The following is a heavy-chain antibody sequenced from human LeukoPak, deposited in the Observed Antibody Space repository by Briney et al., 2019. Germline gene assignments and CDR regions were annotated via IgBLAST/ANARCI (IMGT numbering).Heavy chain of an antibody. CDR3: ARGQERVRDYDFWSGYRELWFDP. CDR1: GGSFSGCY. V-gene: IGHV4-34*01. CDR2: INHSGST. J-gene: IGHJ5*02. D-gene: IGHD3-3*01. Sequence: SETLSLTCAVYGGSFSGCYWSWIRQPPGKGLEWIGEINHSGSTNYNPSLKSRVTISVDTSKNQFSLKLSSVTAADTAVYYCARGQERVRDYDFWSGYRELWFDPWGQGTLVTVSS.